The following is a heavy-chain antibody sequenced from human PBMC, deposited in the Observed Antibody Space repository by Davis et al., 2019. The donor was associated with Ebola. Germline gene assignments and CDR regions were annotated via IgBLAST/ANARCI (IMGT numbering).Heavy chain of an antibody. Sequence: SVKVSCKASGGTFSSYGISWVRQAPGQGLDWMGGIIPVSGVPKYAQDFQGRVTITADESRITAYLELSSLRSKDTAVYYCAKDRYSDGSGYFFEQSHWGQGTLVTVSS. J-gene: IGHJ4*02. CDR3: AKDRYSDGSGYFFEQSH. D-gene: IGHD3-22*01. CDR1: GGTFSSYG. V-gene: IGHV1-69*13. CDR2: IIPVSGVP.